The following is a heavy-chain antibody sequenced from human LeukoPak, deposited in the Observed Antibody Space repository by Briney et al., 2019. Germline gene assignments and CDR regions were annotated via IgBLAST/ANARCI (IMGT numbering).Heavy chain of an antibody. D-gene: IGHD3-22*01. CDR1: GYTFTSYY. V-gene: IGHV1-46*01. CDR2: INPSGGST. J-gene: IGHJ6*02. CDR3: AGGIQDYDSSDYSSGGMDV. Sequence: ASVKVSCKASGYTFTSYYMHWVRQAPGQGLEWMGIINPSGGSTTFAQKFQGRVTMTRDTPTRTVYMELSSLRSEDTAVYYCAGGIQDYDSSDYSSGGMDVWGPGTTVTVSS.